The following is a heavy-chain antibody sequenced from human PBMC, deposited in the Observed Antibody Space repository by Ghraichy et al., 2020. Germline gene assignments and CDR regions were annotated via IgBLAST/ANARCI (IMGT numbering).Heavy chain of an antibody. D-gene: IGHD4-17*01. Sequence: GGSLRLSCAASGFTFDDYAMHWVRQAPGKGLEWVSGICWNSGSIGYADSVKGRFTISRDNAKNSLYMQMNSLRAEDTALYYCAKATYGDYVYGWFDPWGQGTLVAVSS. CDR1: GFTFDDYA. V-gene: IGHV3-9*01. CDR3: AKATYGDYVYGWFDP. J-gene: IGHJ5*02. CDR2: ICWNSGSI.